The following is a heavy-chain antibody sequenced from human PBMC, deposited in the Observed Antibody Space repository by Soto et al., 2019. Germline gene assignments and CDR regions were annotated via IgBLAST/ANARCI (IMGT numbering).Heavy chain of an antibody. CDR1: GGTFSSYT. CDR2: IIPILGIA. Sequence: WASVKVSCKASGGTFSSYTISWVRQAPGQGLEWMGRIIPILGIANYAQKFQGRVTITADKSTSTAYMELSSLRSEDTAVYYCASAAHCSSTSCYEDYWGQGTLVTVSS. V-gene: IGHV1-69*02. CDR3: ASAAHCSSTSCYEDY. D-gene: IGHD2-2*01. J-gene: IGHJ4*02.